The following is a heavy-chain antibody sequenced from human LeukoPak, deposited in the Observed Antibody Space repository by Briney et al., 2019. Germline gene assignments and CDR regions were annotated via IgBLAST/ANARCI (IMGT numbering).Heavy chain of an antibody. CDR2: IIPILGIA. J-gene: IGHJ4*02. D-gene: IGHD2-21*02. V-gene: IGHV1-69*04. Sequence: SVKVSCKASGGTFSSYAISWVRQAPGQGLEWMGRIIPILGIANYAQKFQGRVTITADKSTSTAYMELSSLRSEDTAVYYCARAELTYCGGDCYPLFDYWGQGTLVTVSS. CDR3: ARAELTYCGGDCYPLFDY. CDR1: GGTFSSYA.